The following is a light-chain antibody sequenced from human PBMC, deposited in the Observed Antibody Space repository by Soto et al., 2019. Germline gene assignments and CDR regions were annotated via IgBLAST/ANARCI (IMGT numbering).Light chain of an antibody. CDR1: QCLLHITGETF. CDR2: EVS. Sequence: DVVMTLTQLSLAVAPGHPSSISFSSFQCLLHITGETFLFWYLQKPGQSPQLLIYEVSTRVSGVPDRFSGSGSGTDFTLEISRVETDDVGIYYCMQSTQLPHTFGQGTRLEIK. J-gene: IGKJ5*01. V-gene: IGKV2D-29*02. CDR3: MQSTQLPHT.